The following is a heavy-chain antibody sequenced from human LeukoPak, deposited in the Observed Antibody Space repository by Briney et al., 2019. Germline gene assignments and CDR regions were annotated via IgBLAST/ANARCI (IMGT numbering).Heavy chain of an antibody. CDR1: GDSVSSNSAA. CDR3: ARDRRITPEGAFDI. J-gene: IGHJ3*02. D-gene: IGHD3-3*01. V-gene: IGHV6-1*01. CDR2: TYYRSKWYY. Sequence: SQTLSLTCAISGDSVSSNSAAWNWIRQSPSRGLEWLGRTYYRSKWYYDYTVSVKSRIIINPDTSKNQFSLQLNSVTPEDTALYYCARDRRITPEGAFDIWGQGTMVTVSS.